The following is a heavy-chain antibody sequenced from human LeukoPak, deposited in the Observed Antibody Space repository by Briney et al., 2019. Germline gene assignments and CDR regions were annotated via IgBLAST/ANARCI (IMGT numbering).Heavy chain of an antibody. Sequence: GGSLRLSCAASGFTFSSYGMHWVRQAPGKGLEWVAVISYDGSNKYYADSVKGRFTISRDNSKNTLYLQMNSLRAEDTAVYYCAKAILSEAAGHFDYWGQGTLVTVSS. CDR1: GFTFSSYG. D-gene: IGHD6-13*01. V-gene: IGHV3-30*18. CDR3: AKAILSEAAGHFDY. CDR2: ISYDGSNK. J-gene: IGHJ4*02.